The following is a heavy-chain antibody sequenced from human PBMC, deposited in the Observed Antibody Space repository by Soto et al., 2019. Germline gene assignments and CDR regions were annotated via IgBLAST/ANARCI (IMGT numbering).Heavy chain of an antibody. CDR1: GFTFSDYY. CDR2: ISKSGSII. J-gene: IGHJ5*02. CDR3: ARDLSPYSDYYDESTSETSFDP. V-gene: IGHV3-11*01. Sequence: PGGSLRLSCAASGFTFSDYYMSWLRQPPGKGLEWVSYISKSGSIIHFADSVKGRFAISRDNAKNTLYLQMSSLRAEDTALYYCARDLSPYSDYYDESTSETSFDPWGPGTRVTVSS. D-gene: IGHD3-16*01.